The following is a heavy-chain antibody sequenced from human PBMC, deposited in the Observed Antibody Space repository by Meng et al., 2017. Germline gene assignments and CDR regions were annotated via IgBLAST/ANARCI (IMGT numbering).Heavy chain of an antibody. CDR3: AHRSSAWAFDS. CDR2: IYWDDDT. CDR1: GFSPSTGGVG. J-gene: IGHJ4*02. V-gene: IGHV2-5*02. Sequence: QLTCKESGPTQVKPTQTLTLTCTFEGFSPSTGGVGVGWIRQPPGKALEWLALIYWDDDTRYSPSLKSRLSITKDTSKNQVFLSMTNMDPVDTATYYCAHRSSAWAFDSWGQGTLVTVSS. D-gene: IGHD7-27*01.